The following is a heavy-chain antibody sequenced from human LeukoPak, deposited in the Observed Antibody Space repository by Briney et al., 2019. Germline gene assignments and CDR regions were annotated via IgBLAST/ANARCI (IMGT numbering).Heavy chain of an antibody. J-gene: IGHJ4*02. Sequence: GGSLRLSCAASGFNLDDYAMHWVRQAPGKGLEWVLGISWNSGSIGYADSVKGRFTISRDNAKNSLYLQMNSLRAEDTALYYCAKVAVVVVAATLDYWGQGTLVTVSS. CDR3: AKVAVVVVAATLDY. V-gene: IGHV3-9*01. CDR2: ISWNSGSI. CDR1: GFNLDDYA. D-gene: IGHD2-15*01.